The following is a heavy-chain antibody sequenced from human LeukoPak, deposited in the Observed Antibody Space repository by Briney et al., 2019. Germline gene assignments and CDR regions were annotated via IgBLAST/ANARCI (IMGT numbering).Heavy chain of an antibody. V-gene: IGHV3-23*01. J-gene: IGHJ5*02. CDR2: INDSGDST. CDR1: GFTFSTYA. D-gene: IGHD2-2*01. CDR3: ATAYCSSTSCPT. Sequence: GGSLSLSCAASGFTFSTYAMSWVRQAPGKGLEWVSSINDSGDSTYYADSVKGRFTISRDNSKDTLYLLMNNLRAEDMAIFYCATAYCSSTSCPTWGQGTLVTVSS.